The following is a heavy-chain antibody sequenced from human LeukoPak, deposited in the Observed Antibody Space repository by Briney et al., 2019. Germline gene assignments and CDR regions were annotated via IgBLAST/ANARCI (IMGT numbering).Heavy chain of an antibody. Sequence: GGSLRLSCAASGFTFSRYSMNWVRQAPGKGLEWVSFISSSSSTIHYADSAKGRFTISRDNAKDSLYLQMNSLRDEDTAVYYCARDRSDYGDYFDYWGQGTLVTVSS. CDR2: ISSSSSTI. J-gene: IGHJ4*02. D-gene: IGHD4-17*01. CDR1: GFTFSRYS. V-gene: IGHV3-48*02. CDR3: ARDRSDYGDYFDY.